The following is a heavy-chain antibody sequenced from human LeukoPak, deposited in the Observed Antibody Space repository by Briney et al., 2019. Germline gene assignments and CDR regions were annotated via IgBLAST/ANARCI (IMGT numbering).Heavy chain of an antibody. CDR1: GGSISSSSYH. CDR2: INYSGNT. J-gene: IGHJ4*02. D-gene: IGHD1-26*01. CDR3: ARRGVGAAGYFDN. Sequence: SETLSLTCIVSGGSISSSSYHWSWIRQPPGKGLEWIGSINYSGNTYYNPSLKSRVIMSVDTSKNQFSLKLSSVTAADTAVYYCARRGVGAAGYFDNWGQGTLVTVSS. V-gene: IGHV4-39*01.